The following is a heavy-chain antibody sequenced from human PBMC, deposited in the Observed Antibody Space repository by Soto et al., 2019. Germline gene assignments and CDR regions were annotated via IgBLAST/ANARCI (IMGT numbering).Heavy chain of an antibody. J-gene: IGHJ4*02. Sequence: QVQLVQSGAEVKKPGASVTVSCKASGYTLTSKAMPWVRKAPGQRLEWMGWINAATGDTNYSEKFQGRVTISRDTSANTTSMELSSLRAEDTAVYYCARARTDYFGSGLDSWGQGTLVTVSS. CDR1: GYTLTSKA. V-gene: IGHV1-3*01. CDR2: INAATGDT. D-gene: IGHD3-10*01. CDR3: ARARTDYFGSGLDS.